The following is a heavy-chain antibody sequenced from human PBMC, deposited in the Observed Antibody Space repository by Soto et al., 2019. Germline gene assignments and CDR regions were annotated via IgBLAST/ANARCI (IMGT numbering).Heavy chain of an antibody. D-gene: IGHD1-26*01. Sequence: QVQLVESGGGVVQPGRSLRLSCAASGFTFSSYGMHWVRQAPGKGLEWVAVISYDGSNKYYADSAKGRFTISRDNSKNALYLQMNSLRAEDTAVYYCAKVAYSGSYFDYWGQGTLVTVSS. J-gene: IGHJ4*02. CDR3: AKVAYSGSYFDY. V-gene: IGHV3-30*18. CDR1: GFTFSSYG. CDR2: ISYDGSNK.